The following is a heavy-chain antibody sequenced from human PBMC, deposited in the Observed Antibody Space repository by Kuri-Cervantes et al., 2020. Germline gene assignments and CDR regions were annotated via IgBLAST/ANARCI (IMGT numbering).Heavy chain of an antibody. Sequence: GSLRLSCTVSSGSISNYHWTWIRQPPGKGLEWIGEINHSGSTNYNPSLKSRVTISVDTSKNQFSLKLSSVTAADTAVYYCARDSGFCNTDRCHHFDTWGLGTLVTVSS. CDR3: ARDSGFCNTDRCHHFDT. CDR2: INHSGST. V-gene: IGHV4-34*01. CDR1: SGSISNYH. D-gene: IGHD2/OR15-2a*01. J-gene: IGHJ4*02.